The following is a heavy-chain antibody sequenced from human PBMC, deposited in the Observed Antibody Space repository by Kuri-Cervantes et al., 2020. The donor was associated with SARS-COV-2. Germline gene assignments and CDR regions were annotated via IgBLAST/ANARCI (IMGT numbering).Heavy chain of an antibody. CDR3: ARQKFHYYDSSGYQGATDY. J-gene: IGHJ4*02. V-gene: IGHV5-51*01. D-gene: IGHD3-22*01. CDR1: GYSLTSYW. Sequence: GGSLRLSCKGSGYSLTSYWIGWVRQMPGKGLEWMRIIYPGDSDTRYSPSFQGQVTISADKSISTAYLQWSSLKASDTAMYYCARQKFHYYDSSGYQGATDYWGQGTLVTVSS. CDR2: IYPGDSDT.